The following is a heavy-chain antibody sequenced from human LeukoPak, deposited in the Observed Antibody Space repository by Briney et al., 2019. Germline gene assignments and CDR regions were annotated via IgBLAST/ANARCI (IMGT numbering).Heavy chain of an antibody. CDR2: ISGSGSRT. V-gene: IGHV3-23*01. J-gene: IGHJ5*02. Sequence: GRSLRLSCVASGFNFSNHDMSWFRQVPGKGLEWVSGISGSGSRTYYADSVKGRFTISRDNSKTTLYVHMTSVRVEDTAFYYCARGQAMAVSWGQGILVTVSS. D-gene: IGHD5-18*01. CDR1: GFNFSNHD. CDR3: ARGQAMAVS.